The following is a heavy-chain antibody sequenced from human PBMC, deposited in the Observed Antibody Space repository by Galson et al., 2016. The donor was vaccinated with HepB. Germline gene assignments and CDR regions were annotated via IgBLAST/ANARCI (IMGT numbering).Heavy chain of an antibody. J-gene: IGHJ4*02. Sequence: SLRLSCAASGFTVSNNYMSWVRQAPGKGLEWVSLIYSGGSTYYADSVKGRITISRDNSKNTLYLQMHSLRAEDTAVYYCASMTGTTPGGYWGQGTLVTVSS. CDR2: IYSGGST. CDR3: ASMTGTTPGGY. V-gene: IGHV3-53*01. D-gene: IGHD1-20*01. CDR1: GFTVSNNY.